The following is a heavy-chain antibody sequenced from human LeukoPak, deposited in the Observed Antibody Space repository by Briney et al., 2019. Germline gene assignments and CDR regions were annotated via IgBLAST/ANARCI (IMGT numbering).Heavy chain of an antibody. Sequence: PGGSLRLSCAASGFTLSSFEMSWVRQAPGEGLGWVSYISSRGSTIYYADSVTGRFTISRDNAKNSLYLQMNSLRAEDTAVYYCAELGITMIGCVWGKGTTVTISS. J-gene: IGHJ6*04. D-gene: IGHD3-10*02. CDR1: GFTLSSFE. V-gene: IGHV3-48*03. CDR2: ISSRGSTI. CDR3: AELGITMIGCV.